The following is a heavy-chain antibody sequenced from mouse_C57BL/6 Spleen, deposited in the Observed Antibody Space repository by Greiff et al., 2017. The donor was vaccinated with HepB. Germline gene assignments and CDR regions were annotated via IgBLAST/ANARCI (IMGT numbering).Heavy chain of an antibody. CDR1: GYTFTSYW. CDR3: ARGEVITTVVATSYWYFDV. D-gene: IGHD1-1*01. Sequence: VQLQQPGAELVKPGASVKLSCKASGYTFTSYWMHWVKQRPGQGLEWIRMIHPNSGSTNYNEKFKSKATLTVDKSSSTAYMQLSSLTSEDAAVYYCARGEVITTVVATSYWYFDVWGTGTTVTVSS. V-gene: IGHV1-64*01. CDR2: IHPNSGST. J-gene: IGHJ1*03.